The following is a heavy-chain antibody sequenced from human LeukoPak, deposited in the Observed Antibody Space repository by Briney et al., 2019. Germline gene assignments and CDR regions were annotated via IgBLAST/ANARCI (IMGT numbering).Heavy chain of an antibody. Sequence: GGSLRLSCAASGFTFSTYSMVWVRQAPGKGLDWVSAISSSSTYIYYADSVKGRFTSSRDNAKGSLYLQMNSLRAEDTAVYYCAREEGRSGWLGVDVWGQGTTVTVSS. CDR3: AREEGRSGWLGVDV. V-gene: IGHV3-21*01. CDR2: ISSSSTYI. CDR1: GFTFSTYS. J-gene: IGHJ6*02. D-gene: IGHD6-19*01.